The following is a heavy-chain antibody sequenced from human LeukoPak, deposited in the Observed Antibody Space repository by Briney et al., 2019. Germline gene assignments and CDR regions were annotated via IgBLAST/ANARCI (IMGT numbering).Heavy chain of an antibody. J-gene: IGHJ4*02. CDR3: TRDGKYQLLGY. CDR1: GFTFSSYW. D-gene: IGHD2-2*01. Sequence: GGSLRLSCAASGFTFSSYWMSWVRQAPGRGLEWVANIKQDGSEKYYVDSVKGRFTISRDNAKNSLYLQMNSLRAEDTAVYYCTRDGKYQLLGYWGQGTLVTVSS. CDR2: IKQDGSEK. V-gene: IGHV3-7*01.